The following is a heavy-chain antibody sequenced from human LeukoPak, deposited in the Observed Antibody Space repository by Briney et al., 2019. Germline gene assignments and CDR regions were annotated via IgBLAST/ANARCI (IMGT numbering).Heavy chain of an antibody. D-gene: IGHD3-10*01. CDR3: ARVLFSMVRGVIPVPYYFDY. V-gene: IGHV1-18*01. CDR1: GYTFTSYG. Sequence: ASVKVSCKASGYTFTSYGISWVRQAPGQGFEWMGWISAYNGNTNYAQKLQGRVTMTTDTSTSTAYMELRSLRSDDTAVYYCARVLFSMVRGVIPVPYYFDYWGQGTLVTVSS. CDR2: ISAYNGNT. J-gene: IGHJ4*02.